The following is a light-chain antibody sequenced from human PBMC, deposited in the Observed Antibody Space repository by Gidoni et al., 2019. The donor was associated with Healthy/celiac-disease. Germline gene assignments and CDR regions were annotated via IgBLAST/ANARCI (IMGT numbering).Light chain of an antibody. CDR2: KAS. V-gene: IGKV1-5*03. CDR3: QQYNSYSWT. J-gene: IGKJ1*01. Sequence: DIQMTQSPSTQSASVGDRVPITCRASQSISSWLAWYQQKPGKAPKLLIYKASSLQSGVPSRFSGSGSGTEFTLTISSLQPDDFATYYCQQYNSYSWTFGQGTKVEIK. CDR1: QSISSW.